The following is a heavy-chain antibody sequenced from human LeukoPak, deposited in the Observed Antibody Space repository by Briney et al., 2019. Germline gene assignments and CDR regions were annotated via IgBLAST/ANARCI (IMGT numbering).Heavy chain of an antibody. Sequence: GGSLRLSCAASRFTFSSYAMSWVRQAPGKGLEWVSAISGSGGSTYYADSVKGRFTISRDNSKNTLYLQMNSLRAEDTAVYYCAKDLGYYDSSGYYSDYFDYWGQGTLVTVSS. D-gene: IGHD3-22*01. CDR2: ISGSGGST. V-gene: IGHV3-23*01. CDR1: RFTFSSYA. J-gene: IGHJ4*02. CDR3: AKDLGYYDSSGYYSDYFDY.